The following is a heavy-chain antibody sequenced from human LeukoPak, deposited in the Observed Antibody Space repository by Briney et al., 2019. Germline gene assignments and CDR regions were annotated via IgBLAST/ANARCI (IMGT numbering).Heavy chain of an antibody. D-gene: IGHD6-19*01. CDR2: INPSGGST. J-gene: IGHJ5*02. Sequence: ASVKVSCRASGYTFTSYYMHWVRQAPGQGLEWMGIINPSGGSTSYAQKFQGRVTMTRDTSTSTVYMELSSLRSEDTAVYYCARDRYSSGWYAWFDPWGQGTLVTVSS. CDR3: ARDRYSSGWYAWFDP. CDR1: GYTFTSYY. V-gene: IGHV1-46*01.